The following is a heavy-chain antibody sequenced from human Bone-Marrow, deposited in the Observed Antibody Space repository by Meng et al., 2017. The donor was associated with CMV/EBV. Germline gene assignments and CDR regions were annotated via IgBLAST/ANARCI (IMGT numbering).Heavy chain of an antibody. J-gene: IGHJ6*02. CDR3: ARVGPPIVVVPAASGYYYGMDV. CDR2: INPKSGDA. D-gene: IGHD2-2*01. CDR1: GYTFSGYY. Sequence: ASVKVSCKASGYTFSGYYIHWVRQAPGQGLEWMGWINPKSGDANYAQNFQGRVSMTRDTSSNTAYMDLSRLRSDDTAVYYCARVGPPIVVVPAASGYYYGMDVWGQGTTVTVSS. V-gene: IGHV1-2*02.